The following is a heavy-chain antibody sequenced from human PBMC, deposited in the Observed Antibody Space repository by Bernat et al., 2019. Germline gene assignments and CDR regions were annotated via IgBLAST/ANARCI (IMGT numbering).Heavy chain of an antibody. V-gene: IGHV3-21*01. D-gene: IGHD3-22*01. CDR1: GFTFSSYS. CDR3: ARASRLFHYYYYGMDV. J-gene: IGHJ6*02. Sequence: EVQLVESGGGLVKPGGSLRLSCAASGFTFSSYSMNWVRQAPGKGLEWVSSISSSSSYIYYADSVKGRFTISRDNAKNSLYLQMNSLRAEDTAVYYCARASRLFHYYYYGMDVWGQGTTVTVSS. CDR2: ISSSSSYI.